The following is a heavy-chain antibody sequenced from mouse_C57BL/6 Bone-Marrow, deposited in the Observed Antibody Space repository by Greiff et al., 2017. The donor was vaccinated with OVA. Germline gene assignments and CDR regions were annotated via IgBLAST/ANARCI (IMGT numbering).Heavy chain of an antibody. CDR2: IHPNYGTT. CDR1: GYSFTDYN. Sequence: VQLQQSGPELVKPGASVKISCKASGYSFTDYNMNWVKQSNGKSLEWIGVIHPNYGTTSYNQKFKGKATLTVDQSYSTAYMQLNGLTSEDSAVYYCARGDYYGSPWFAYWGQGTLVTVSA. J-gene: IGHJ3*01. CDR3: ARGDYYGSPWFAY. D-gene: IGHD1-1*01. V-gene: IGHV1-39*01.